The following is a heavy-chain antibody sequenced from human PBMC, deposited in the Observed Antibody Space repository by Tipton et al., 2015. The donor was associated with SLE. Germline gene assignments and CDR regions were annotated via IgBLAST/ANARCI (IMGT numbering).Heavy chain of an antibody. CDR1: GGSISSSSYY. Sequence: LRLSCTVSGGSISSSSYYWGWIRQPPGKGLEWIGSIYHSGSTYYNPSLKSRVTISVDTSKNQFSLKLSSVTAADTAVYYCARESLGVQDAFDIWGQGTMVTVSS. CDR2: IYHSGST. J-gene: IGHJ3*02. D-gene: IGHD1-26*01. V-gene: IGHV4-39*07. CDR3: ARESLGVQDAFDI.